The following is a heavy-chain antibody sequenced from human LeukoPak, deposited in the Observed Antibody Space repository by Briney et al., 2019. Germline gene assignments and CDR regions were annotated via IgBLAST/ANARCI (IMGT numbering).Heavy chain of an antibody. J-gene: IGHJ3*02. CDR2: IYTSGST. Sequence: SQTLSLTCTVSGGSISSGSYYWSWIRQPAGKGLEWIGRIYTSGSTNYNPSLKSRVTISVDTSKNQFSLKLSSVTAADTAVYYCARAQLRWPHRDAFDIWGQGTMVTVSS. D-gene: IGHD4-23*01. CDR3: ARAQLRWPHRDAFDI. CDR1: GGSISSGSYY. V-gene: IGHV4-61*02.